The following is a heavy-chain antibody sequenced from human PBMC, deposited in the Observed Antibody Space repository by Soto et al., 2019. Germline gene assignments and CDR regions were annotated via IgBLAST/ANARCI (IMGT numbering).Heavy chain of an antibody. CDR3: ATAYVYDFENSNYYRDAFDI. J-gene: IGHJ3*02. CDR2: MYPDDSDI. V-gene: IGHV5-51*01. Sequence: GESLKISCKASGYSFSFYWIGWVRQMPGEGLEWMAIMYPDDSDIRYSPSFEAHVTISADKSTSTAFLQWRSLKASDTAMYYCATAYVYDFENSNYYRDAFDIWGQGTLVTVSS. CDR1: GYSFSFYW. D-gene: IGHD3-22*01.